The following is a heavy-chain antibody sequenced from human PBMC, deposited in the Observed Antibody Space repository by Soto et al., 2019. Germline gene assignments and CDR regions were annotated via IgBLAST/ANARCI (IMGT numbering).Heavy chain of an antibody. Sequence: QMHLVQSGPEVRKPGSSVKLSCKASGGTFCDYGIDSPRQAPGHGLERLGGILPVFRTPRNAQNFEVRVSLTVDEGRNVAFLELNSLRPEHTATYYCARDDGDGGMDVRCQGTTVIV. J-gene: IGHJ6*02. V-gene: IGHV1-69*01. D-gene: IGHD3-16*01. CDR3: ARDDGDGGMDV. CDR2: ILPVFRTP. CDR1: GGTFCDYG.